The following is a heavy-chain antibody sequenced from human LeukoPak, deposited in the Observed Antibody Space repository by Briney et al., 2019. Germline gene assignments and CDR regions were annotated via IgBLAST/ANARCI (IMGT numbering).Heavy chain of an antibody. CDR3: ARFRVDTYWYFDL. D-gene: IGHD3-22*01. Sequence: KASETLSLTCTVSGGSISSYYWSWIRQPPGKGLEWIGYIFDNGSPDYNPSLKSRVAISVDTSKNQFSLKLTSVTAADTAVYYCARFRVDTYWYFDLWGRGTLVTVPS. CDR1: GGSISSYY. CDR2: IFDNGSP. V-gene: IGHV4-59*01. J-gene: IGHJ2*01.